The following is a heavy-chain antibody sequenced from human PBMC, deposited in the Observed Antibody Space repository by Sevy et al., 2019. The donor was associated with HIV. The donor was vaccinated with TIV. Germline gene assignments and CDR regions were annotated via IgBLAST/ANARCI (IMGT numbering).Heavy chain of an antibody. CDR2: IWNDGSNK. D-gene: IGHD3-10*02. Sequence: GGSLRLSCAASGFTFSDYGMQWVRQAPGKGLEWVAVIWNDGSNKYYADSVKGRFTTSRDNSSNTLYLQMNSLRAEDTAVYYCARDVRRDGIRPGDLEYWGQGTLVTVSS. V-gene: IGHV3-33*01. J-gene: IGHJ4*02. CDR3: ARDVRRDGIRPGDLEY. CDR1: GFTFSDYG.